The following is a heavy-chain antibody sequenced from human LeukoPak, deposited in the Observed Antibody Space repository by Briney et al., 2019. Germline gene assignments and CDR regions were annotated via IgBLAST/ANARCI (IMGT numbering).Heavy chain of an antibody. D-gene: IGHD5-24*01. CDR1: GFTFDDYA. Sequence: PGRSLRLSCAASGFTFDDYAMHWVRQAPGKGLEWVAVISHDGSNKYYADSVKGRFTISRDNSKNTLYLQMNSLRAEDTAVYYCAKDRLRWAQLQYYFDYWGQGTLVTVSS. CDR3: AKDRLRWAQLQYYFDY. V-gene: IGHV3-30*18. J-gene: IGHJ4*02. CDR2: ISHDGSNK.